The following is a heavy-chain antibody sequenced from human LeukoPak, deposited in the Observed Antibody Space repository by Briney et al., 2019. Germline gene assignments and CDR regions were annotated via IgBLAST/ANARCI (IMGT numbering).Heavy chain of an antibody. CDR1: GYDFINYA. CDR2: ISPFNGQT. Sequence: GASVKVSCKGSGYDFINYAITWVRQAPGQGLEWMGWISPFNGQTNYAQNLQGRVTMTIDRTTSTAYMELSSLRSEDAAVYYCARGNRLYTSSWSALAFDIWGQGTMVTVSS. D-gene: IGHD6-13*01. J-gene: IGHJ3*02. V-gene: IGHV1-18*01. CDR3: ARGNRLYTSSWSALAFDI.